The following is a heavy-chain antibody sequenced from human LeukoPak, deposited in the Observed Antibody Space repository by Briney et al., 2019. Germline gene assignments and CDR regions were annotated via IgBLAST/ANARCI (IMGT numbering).Heavy chain of an antibody. CDR3: ARGPPDCSSTSCYAFDAFDI. CDR1: GGSISITRYY. V-gene: IGHV4-39*07. Sequence: KSSETLSLTCTVSGGSISITRYYWGWIRQPPGKGLEWIASMYSSGTTYYNPSLKSRVTISVDTSKSQFSLKLSSVTAADTAVYYCARGPPDCSSTSCYAFDAFDIWGQGTMVTVSS. J-gene: IGHJ3*02. D-gene: IGHD2-2*01. CDR2: MYSSGTT.